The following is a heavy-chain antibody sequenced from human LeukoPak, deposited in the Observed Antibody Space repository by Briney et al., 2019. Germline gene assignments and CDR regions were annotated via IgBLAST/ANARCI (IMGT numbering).Heavy chain of an antibody. V-gene: IGHV4-39*07. Sequence: PSETLSLTCTVSGGSISSSSYYWGWIRQPPGKGLEWIGSIYYSGSTYYNPSLKSRVTISVDTSKNQFSLKLSSVTAADTAVYYCARGREDYGDYARAFDIWGQGTMVTVSS. D-gene: IGHD4-17*01. CDR2: IYYSGST. J-gene: IGHJ3*02. CDR3: ARGREDYGDYARAFDI. CDR1: GGSISSSSYY.